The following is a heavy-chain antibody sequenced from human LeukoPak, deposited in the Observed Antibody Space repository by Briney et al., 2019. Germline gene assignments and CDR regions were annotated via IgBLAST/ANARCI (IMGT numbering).Heavy chain of an antibody. CDR1: GYTFTGYY. J-gene: IGHJ4*02. CDR2: INPNSGGT. V-gene: IGHV1-2*02. D-gene: IGHD6-13*01. Sequence: ASVKVSCKASGYTFTGYYMHWARQAPGQGLEWMGWINPNSGGTYYAQKFQGRVTMTRDTSISTAYMELSRLRSDDTAVYYCARVFSSSWGRDYWGQGTLVTVSS. CDR3: ARVFSSSWGRDY.